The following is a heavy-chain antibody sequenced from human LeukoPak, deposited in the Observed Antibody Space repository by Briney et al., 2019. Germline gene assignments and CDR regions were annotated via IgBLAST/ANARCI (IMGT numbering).Heavy chain of an antibody. CDR1: GYTFTGYY. D-gene: IGHD3-9*01. CDR3: ARDLAISYYDILTGYTTPGDY. J-gene: IGHJ4*02. V-gene: IGHV1-2*02. Sequence: ASVKVFCKASGYTFTGYYMHWVRQAPGQGLEWMGWINPNSGGTNYAQKFQGRVTMTRDTSISTAYMELSRLRSDDTAVYYCARDLAISYYDILTGYTTPGDYWGQGTLVTVSS. CDR2: INPNSGGT.